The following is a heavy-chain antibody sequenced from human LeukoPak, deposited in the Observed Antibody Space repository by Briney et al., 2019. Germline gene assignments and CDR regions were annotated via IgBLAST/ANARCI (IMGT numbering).Heavy chain of an antibody. CDR3: AKDPYYDYVWGSYRYTNYFDY. CDR1: GFTFSSYA. D-gene: IGHD3-16*02. V-gene: IGHV3-23*01. J-gene: IGHJ4*02. CDR2: ISGSGGST. Sequence: GGSLRLSCAASGFTFSSYAMSWVRQAPGKGLEWVSAISGSGGSTYYADSVKGRFTISRDNSKNTLYLQVNSLRAEDTAVYYCAKDPYYDYVWGSYRYTNYFDYWGQGTLVTVSS.